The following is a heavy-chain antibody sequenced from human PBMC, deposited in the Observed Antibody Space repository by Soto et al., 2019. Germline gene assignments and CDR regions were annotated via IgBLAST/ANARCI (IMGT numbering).Heavy chain of an antibody. CDR2: IHYTGNT. J-gene: IGHJ5*02. CDR3: ARGTPYHRNDDWFDT. V-gene: IGHV4-59*01. Sequence: SETLSHTCTVSGGSISDYYWNWIRQTPGKGLEWIGFIHYTGNTNYNPSLKSRVAISVDTSKNQFSVKLTSVTAADTAVYYCARGTPYHRNDDWFDTWGQGTLVTVSS. CDR1: GGSISDYY.